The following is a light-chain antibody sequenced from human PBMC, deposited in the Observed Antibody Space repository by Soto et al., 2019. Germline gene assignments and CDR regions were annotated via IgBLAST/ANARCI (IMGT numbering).Light chain of an antibody. J-gene: IGKJ1*01. CDR3: QQYAVWPPQT. V-gene: IGKV3-20*01. CDR2: GAS. Sequence: ENVLTQSPGTLSLSPGERATLSCRASQSLSSSYLAWYQQKPGQAPRLLIFGASTRATGIPARFSGSGSGTEFTLTISSLQPEDFAVYYCQQYAVWPPQTFGQGTKVDIK. CDR1: QSLSSSY.